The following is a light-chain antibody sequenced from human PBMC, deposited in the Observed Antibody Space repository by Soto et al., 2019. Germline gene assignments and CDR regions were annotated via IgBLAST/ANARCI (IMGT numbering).Light chain of an antibody. V-gene: IGKV1-9*01. CDR2: AAS. CDR1: QGISSY. CDR3: QQLNSYPLT. Sequence: IQLTQSPPSLSASVGDRVTITCRASQGISSYLAWYQQKPGKDPKLLIYAASTLQSGVPSKFSGSRSVTDFTLTISSLQPEDFATYYCQQLNSYPLTFGGGTKVEIK. J-gene: IGKJ4*02.